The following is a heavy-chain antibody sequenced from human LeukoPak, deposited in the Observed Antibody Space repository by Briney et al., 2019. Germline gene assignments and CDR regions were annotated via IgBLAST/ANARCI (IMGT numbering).Heavy chain of an antibody. CDR1: GYTFTGYY. D-gene: IGHD1-26*01. J-gene: IGHJ4*02. Sequence: ASVKVSCTASGYTFTGYYMHWVRQAPGQGLEWMGWINPNSDGTNYAQKLQGRVTMTTDTSTSTAYMELSRLRSDDTAVYYCARDKGEWELVDYWGQGTLVTVSS. CDR3: ARDKGEWELVDY. V-gene: IGHV1-2*02. CDR2: INPNSDGT.